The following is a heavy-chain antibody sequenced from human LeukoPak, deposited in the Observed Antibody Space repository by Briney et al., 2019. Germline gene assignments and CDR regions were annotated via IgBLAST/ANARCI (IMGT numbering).Heavy chain of an antibody. J-gene: IGHJ4*02. D-gene: IGHD6-19*01. V-gene: IGHV3-74*01. CDR3: AKAVKYSSGWYPFDY. CDR2: INSDGSST. Sequence: GGSLRLSCAASGFTFSSYWMHWVRQAPGKGLVWVSRINSDGSSTSYADSVKGRFTISRDNAKNTLYLQMNSLRAEDTAVYYCAKAVKYSSGWYPFDYWGQGTLVTVSS. CDR1: GFTFSSYW.